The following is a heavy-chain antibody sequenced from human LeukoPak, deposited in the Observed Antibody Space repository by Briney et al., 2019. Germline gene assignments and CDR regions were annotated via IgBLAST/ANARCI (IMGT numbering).Heavy chain of an antibody. J-gene: IGHJ3*02. CDR1: RFTFSNAW. CDR2: IKSKTDGGTT. V-gene: IGHV3-15*01. Sequence: GGSLRLSCAASRFTFSNAWMSWVRQAPGKGLEWVGRIKSKTDGGTTDYAAPVKGRFTISRDDSKNTLYLQMNSLKTEDTAVYYCTTVFIGVGSGQPFNSYDAFDIWGQGTMVTVSS. D-gene: IGHD5-18*01. CDR3: TTVFIGVGSGQPFNSYDAFDI.